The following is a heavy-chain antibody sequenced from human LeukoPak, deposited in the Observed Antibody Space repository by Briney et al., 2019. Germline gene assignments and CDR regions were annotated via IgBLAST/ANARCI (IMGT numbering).Heavy chain of an antibody. CDR2: IDHSGTT. J-gene: IGHJ4*02. V-gene: IGHV4-30-4*01. D-gene: IGHD6-6*01. Sequence: SETLSLTCTVSGGSISSGDSYWTWIRQPPGKGLEWIGYIDHSGTTYYNPSLKSRVTISADTSKNQFSLKVSSVSDADTAVYYRAREGSSSVWGQGTLVTVSS. CDR3: AREGSSSV. CDR1: GGSISSGDSY.